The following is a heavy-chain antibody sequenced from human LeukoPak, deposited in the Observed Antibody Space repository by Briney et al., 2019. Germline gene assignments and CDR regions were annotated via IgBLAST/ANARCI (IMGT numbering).Heavy chain of an antibody. D-gene: IGHD3-16*01. V-gene: IGHV3-48*01. Sequence: GGSLRLSCAASGFTFSSFAMSWVRQAPGKGLEWVSGIDSGSNNIHYADSVKGRFTISRDDAKNSLYLQMDSLRAEDTAVYYCARRLDPWGQGTLFTVSP. CDR3: ARRLDP. CDR1: GFTFSSFA. J-gene: IGHJ5*02. CDR2: IDSGSNNI.